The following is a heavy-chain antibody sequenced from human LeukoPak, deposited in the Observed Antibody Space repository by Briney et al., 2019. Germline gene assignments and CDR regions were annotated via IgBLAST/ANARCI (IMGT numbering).Heavy chain of an antibody. CDR3: ARSETTVTTWSVFAFDI. Sequence: GASVKVSCKASGGTFSSYAISWVRQAPGQGLEWMGRIIPILGIANYAQKFQGRVTITADKSTGTAYMELSSLRSEDTAVYYCARSETTVTTWSVFAFDIWGQGTMVTVSS. CDR1: GGTFSSYA. V-gene: IGHV1-69*04. CDR2: IIPILGIA. D-gene: IGHD4-17*01. J-gene: IGHJ3*02.